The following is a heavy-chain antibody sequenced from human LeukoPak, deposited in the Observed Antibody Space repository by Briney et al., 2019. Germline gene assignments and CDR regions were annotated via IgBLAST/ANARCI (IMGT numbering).Heavy chain of an antibody. D-gene: IGHD1-1*01. Sequence: GGSLRLSCAASGFTFSSYSMNWVRQAPGKGLEWAALIWYDGSNKYYVDSVKGRFTISRDNSKNTLYLQMNSLRAEDTAVYYCARDRGTNGDYHRGYFDYWGQGTLVTVSS. CDR1: GFTFSSYS. V-gene: IGHV3-33*08. CDR2: IWYDGSNK. CDR3: ARDRGTNGDYHRGYFDY. J-gene: IGHJ4*02.